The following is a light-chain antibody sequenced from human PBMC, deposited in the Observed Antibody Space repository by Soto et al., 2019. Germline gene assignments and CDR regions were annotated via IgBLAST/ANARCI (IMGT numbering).Light chain of an antibody. CDR1: QSVSNF. CDR3: QQRSSWPIT. CDR2: DAS. Sequence: EIVLTQSPATLSFSPCERATLSCRASQSVSNFLAWYLQRPGQAPRLLIFDASKRAAGVPARFSGSGSGTDFTLTISILEPEDFAVYYCQQRSSWPITFGQGTRLEIK. V-gene: IGKV3-11*01. J-gene: IGKJ5*01.